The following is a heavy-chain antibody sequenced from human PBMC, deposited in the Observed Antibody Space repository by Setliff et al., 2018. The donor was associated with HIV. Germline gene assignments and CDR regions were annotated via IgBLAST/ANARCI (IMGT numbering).Heavy chain of an antibody. CDR1: GYTLTDHY. CDR2: INPRDGST. V-gene: IGHV1-46*01. J-gene: IGHJ4*02. CDR3: ARAPFTSGHYGADY. D-gene: IGHD3-10*01. Sequence: ASVKVSCKASGYTLTDHYIHWVRQAPGQGLEWMGRINPRDGSTGYAQRFQGRVTMTRDTSRGTVYMELRSPRSEDTAVYCCARAPFTSGHYGADYWGQGTLVTVSS.